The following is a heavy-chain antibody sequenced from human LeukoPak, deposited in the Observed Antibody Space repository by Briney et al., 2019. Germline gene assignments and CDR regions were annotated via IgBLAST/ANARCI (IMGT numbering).Heavy chain of an antibody. V-gene: IGHV4-59*12. CDR3: ARDIAAAYFDY. D-gene: IGHD6-13*01. J-gene: IGHJ4*02. CDR2: IYYSGNT. Sequence: SETLSLTCTVSGGSISSYYWSWIRQPPGKGLEWIGYIYYSGNTNYNPSLKSRVTISVDTSKNQFSLKLSSVTAADTAVYYCARDIAAAYFDYWGQGTLVTVSS. CDR1: GGSISSYY.